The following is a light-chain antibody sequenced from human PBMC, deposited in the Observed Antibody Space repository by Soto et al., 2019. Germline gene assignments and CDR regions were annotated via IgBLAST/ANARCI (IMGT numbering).Light chain of an antibody. CDR3: AAWDDSLSAVV. V-gene: IGLV1-47*03. CDR1: SSNIGSNY. CDR2: RND. Sequence: QSVLTQPPSASGTPGQRVTISCSGRSSNIGSNYVYWYQQLPGSAPKLLIYRNDQRPSGVPDRFSGSKSGTSASLAISGLWSEDEADYYCAAWDDSLSAVVFGGGTKVTVL. J-gene: IGLJ2*01.